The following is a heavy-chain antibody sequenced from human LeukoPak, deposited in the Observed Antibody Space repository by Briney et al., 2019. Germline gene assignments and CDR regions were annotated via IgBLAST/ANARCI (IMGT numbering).Heavy chain of an antibody. Sequence: SETLSLTCAVYGGSFSGYYWSWIRQPPGKGLEWIGEINHSGSTNYNPSLKSRVTISVDTSKNQFSLKLSSVTAADTAVYYCARGIRFLEWLFRPGFWFDPWGQGTLVTVSS. CDR3: ARGIRFLEWLFRPGFWFDP. V-gene: IGHV4-34*01. D-gene: IGHD3-3*01. J-gene: IGHJ5*02. CDR2: INHSGST. CDR1: GGSFSGYY.